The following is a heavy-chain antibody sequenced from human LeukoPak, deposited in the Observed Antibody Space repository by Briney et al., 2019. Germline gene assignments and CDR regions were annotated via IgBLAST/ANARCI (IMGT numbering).Heavy chain of an antibody. D-gene: IGHD6-13*01. Sequence: GGSLRLSCAASGFTFSSYAMSWVRQAPGKGLEWVSAISGSGGSTYYADSVKGRFTISRDNSKNSLYLQMNSLRAEDTALYYCAKDGPGSSSSFYYFDYWGQGTLVTVSS. CDR1: GFTFSSYA. V-gene: IGHV3-23*01. CDR2: ISGSGGST. CDR3: AKDGPGSSSSFYYFDY. J-gene: IGHJ4*02.